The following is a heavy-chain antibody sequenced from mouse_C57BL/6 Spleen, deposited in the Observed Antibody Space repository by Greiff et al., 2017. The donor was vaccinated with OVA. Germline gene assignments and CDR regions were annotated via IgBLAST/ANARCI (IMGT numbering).Heavy chain of an antibody. CDR2: INPGSGGT. J-gene: IGHJ4*01. D-gene: IGHD2-1*01. CDR1: GYAFTNYL. CDR3: ARGNRYYYAMDY. V-gene: IGHV1-54*01. Sequence: QVQLKQSGAELVRPGTSVKVSCKASGYAFTNYLIEWVKQRPGQGLEWIGVINPGSGGTNYNEKFKGKATLTADQSSSTAYMQLSSLTSEDSAVYFCARGNRYYYAMDYWGQGTSVTVSS.